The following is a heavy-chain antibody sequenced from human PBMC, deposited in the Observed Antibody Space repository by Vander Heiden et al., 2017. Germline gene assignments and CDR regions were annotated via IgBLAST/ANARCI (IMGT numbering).Heavy chain of an antibody. Sequence: EVQLLESGGGLVQPGGSLRLSCAASGLTFSSYGRRWVRQAPGEGLEWVSAISGSGGSTYYADSVKGRFTISRDNSKNTLYLQMNSLRAEDTAVYYCANFRTYYFDYWGQGTLVTVSS. CDR3: ANFRTYYFDY. V-gene: IGHV3-23*01. J-gene: IGHJ4*02. CDR2: ISGSGGST. CDR1: GLTFSSYG. D-gene: IGHD1-7*01.